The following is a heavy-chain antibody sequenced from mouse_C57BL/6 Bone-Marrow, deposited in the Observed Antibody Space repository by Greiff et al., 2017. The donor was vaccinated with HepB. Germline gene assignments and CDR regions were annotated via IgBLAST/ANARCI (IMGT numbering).Heavy chain of an antibody. CDR1: GYTFTNYW. Sequence: VMLVESGAELVRPGTSVKMSCKASGYTFTNYWIGWAKQRPGHGLEWIGDIYPGGGYTNYNEKFKGKATLTADKSSSTAYMQFSSLTSEDSAIYYCARSGYGSSYVFAYWGQGTLVTVSA. CDR2: IYPGGGYT. D-gene: IGHD1-1*01. J-gene: IGHJ3*01. CDR3: ARSGYGSSYVFAY. V-gene: IGHV1-63*01.